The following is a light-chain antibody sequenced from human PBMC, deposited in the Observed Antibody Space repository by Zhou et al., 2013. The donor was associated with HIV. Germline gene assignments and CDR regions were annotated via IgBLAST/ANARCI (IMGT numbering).Light chain of an antibody. J-gene: IGKJ2*01. CDR2: EAS. V-gene: IGKV1-5*03. Sequence: EIQMTQSPSTLYASIGDRVTITCRAGQTINNWLAWYQQRPGKAPKLLISEASNLASGVPSRFSGSGSGTEFTLTISRLEPEDFAVYYCQHYGISPYTFGPGTKLEI. CDR1: QTINNW. CDR3: QHYGISPYT.